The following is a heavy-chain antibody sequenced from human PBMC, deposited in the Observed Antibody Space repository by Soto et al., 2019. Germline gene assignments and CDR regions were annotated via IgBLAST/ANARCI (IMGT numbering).Heavy chain of an antibody. CDR1: GGSLSNYY. CDR2: INHRGST. Sequence: SETLSLTCAVYGGSLSNYYWSWIRQPPGKGLEWIGEINHRGSTNYNPSLEGRVTISGDTSKNHFSLKLRSVTAADTAVYYCARGRNYDILTGYSLASNDAFDIWGQGTKVT. CDR3: ARGRNYDILTGYSLASNDAFDI. J-gene: IGHJ3*02. V-gene: IGHV4-34*01. D-gene: IGHD3-9*01.